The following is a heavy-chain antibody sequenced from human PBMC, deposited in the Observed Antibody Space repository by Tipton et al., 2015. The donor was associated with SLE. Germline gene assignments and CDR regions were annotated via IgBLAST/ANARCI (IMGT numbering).Heavy chain of an antibody. Sequence: TLSLTCTVSGGSISSSSYYWGWIRQPPGKGLDWIGSIYYSGSTYYNPSLKSRVTISVDTSKNQFSLKLSSVTAADTAVYYCAREGRREQLALDYWGQGTLVTVSS. J-gene: IGHJ4*02. D-gene: IGHD6-6*01. CDR1: GGSISSSSYY. CDR3: AREGRREQLALDY. V-gene: IGHV4-39*07. CDR2: IYYSGST.